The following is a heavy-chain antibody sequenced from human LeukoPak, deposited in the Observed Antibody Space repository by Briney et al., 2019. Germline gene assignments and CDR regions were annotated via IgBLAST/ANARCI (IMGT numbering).Heavy chain of an antibody. Sequence: GGSLRLSCAASGFTFSTYGMSWVRQAPGKGLEWVVNIKQDGSEKYYVDSVKGRFTISRDNAKNSLYLQMNSLRAEDTAVYYCARVIAGATAVFDYWGQGTLVTVSS. V-gene: IGHV3-7*01. CDR1: GFTFSTYG. CDR3: ARVIAGATAVFDY. J-gene: IGHJ4*02. D-gene: IGHD1-26*01. CDR2: IKQDGSEK.